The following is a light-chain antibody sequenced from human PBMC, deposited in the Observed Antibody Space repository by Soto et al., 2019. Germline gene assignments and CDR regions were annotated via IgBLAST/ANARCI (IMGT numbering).Light chain of an antibody. CDR1: QSISTY. V-gene: IGKV1-39*01. J-gene: IGKJ4*01. Sequence: DIPMTQSPYSLSASVGDRVTITCRASQSISTYLNWYQQKPGKAPNLLIYAASTLQSGVPSRFSGSGSGTDFTLTISGLQPDDFATYYCQQSYSTPLTFGGGTKVEIK. CDR2: AAS. CDR3: QQSYSTPLT.